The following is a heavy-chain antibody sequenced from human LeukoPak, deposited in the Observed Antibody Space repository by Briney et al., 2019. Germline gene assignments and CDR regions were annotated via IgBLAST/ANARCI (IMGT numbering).Heavy chain of an antibody. V-gene: IGHV1-69*06. J-gene: IGHJ5*02. D-gene: IGHD1-1*01. CDR2: IIPMFGTI. CDR1: GGTFSNYV. CDR3: ARDTPLRLENWFDP. Sequence: SVKVSCKASGGTFSNYVISWVRQAPGQGLEWMGGIIPMFGTIDYAQKFQGRVTITADKSTSTAYMELNSLRSEDTAVYYCARDTPLRLENWFDPWGQGTLVTVSS.